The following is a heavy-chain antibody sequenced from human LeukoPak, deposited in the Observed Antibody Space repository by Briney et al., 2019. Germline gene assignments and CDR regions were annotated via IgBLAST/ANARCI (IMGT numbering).Heavy chain of an antibody. CDR3: ARDWGHDYGGNPRPYYFDY. V-gene: IGHV4-4*07. D-gene: IGHD4-23*01. J-gene: IGHJ4*02. CDR1: GGSISSYY. Sequence: PSETLSLTCTVSGGSISSYYWSWLRQPAGKGLEWIGRLYTSGSTNYNPSLKSRVTMSVDTSKNQFSLKLSSVTAADTAVYYCARDWGHDYGGNPRPYYFDYWGQGTLVTVSS. CDR2: LYTSGST.